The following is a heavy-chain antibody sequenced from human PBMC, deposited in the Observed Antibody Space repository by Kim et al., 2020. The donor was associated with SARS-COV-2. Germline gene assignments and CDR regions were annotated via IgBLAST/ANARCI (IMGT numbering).Heavy chain of an antibody. CDR3: TGWGGEFDY. CDR2: VYREGSV. Sequence: GGSLRLSCAASGFTVSGNYMSWVRQAPGKGLEWVSVVYREGSVYYADSVKGRFTLSRDPSKNTLDLQMHTLRAEDTAVYDCTGWGGEFDYWGQGTLVTV. V-gene: IGHV3-53*01. D-gene: IGHD3-16*01. J-gene: IGHJ4*02. CDR1: GFTVSGNY.